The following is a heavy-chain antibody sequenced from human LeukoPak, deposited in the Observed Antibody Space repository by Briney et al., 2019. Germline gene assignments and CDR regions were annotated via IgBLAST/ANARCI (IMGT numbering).Heavy chain of an antibody. J-gene: IGHJ4*02. CDR1: GFTFSNYW. CDR3: ARGDGYNSG. V-gene: IGHV3-74*01. Sequence: GGSLRLSCAASGFTFSNYWMHWVRQAPGKGLVWVSRINSDGINTSYADSVKGRFTISRDNAKNSLYLQMNSLRAEDTALYYCARGDGYNSGWGQGTLVTVSS. CDR2: INSDGINT. D-gene: IGHD5-24*01.